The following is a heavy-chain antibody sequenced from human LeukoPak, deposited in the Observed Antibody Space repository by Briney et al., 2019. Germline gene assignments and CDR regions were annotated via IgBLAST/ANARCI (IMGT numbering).Heavy chain of an antibody. CDR2: IDHSGST. V-gene: IGHV4-39*01. CDR1: GGSISSSRYY. J-gene: IGHJ3*02. D-gene: IGHD3-3*01. CDR3: ARSRLEWFASDAFDI. Sequence: SETLSLTCTVSGGSISSSRYYWAWIRQPPGKGLECIASIDHSGSTNYNPSLKSRVTTSVDTSENQFSLKLSSVTAADTAVYYCARSRLEWFASDAFDIWGQGTMVAVSS.